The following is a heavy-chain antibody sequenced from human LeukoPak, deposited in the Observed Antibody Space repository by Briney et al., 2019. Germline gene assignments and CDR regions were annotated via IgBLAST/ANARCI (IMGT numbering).Heavy chain of an antibody. CDR3: AGRVTGYSSGYVY. CDR1: RITFSNYA. J-gene: IGHJ4*02. Sequence: PGGSLRLSCVASRITFSNYAVSWVRQAPEKGLDWVSVISGSAHKIRYADSVKGRFTISRDNSENIVYLQMSNLRAEDTAVYYCAGRVTGYSSGYVYWGQGTLVTVSS. V-gene: IGHV3-23*01. CDR2: ISGSAHKI. D-gene: IGHD5-18*01.